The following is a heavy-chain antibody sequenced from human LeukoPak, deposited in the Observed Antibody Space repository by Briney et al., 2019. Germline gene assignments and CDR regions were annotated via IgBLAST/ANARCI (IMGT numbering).Heavy chain of an antibody. V-gene: IGHV1-18*01. CDR1: GYTFTSYG. D-gene: IGHD3-22*01. CDR2: ISAYNGNT. Sequence: ASVKVSCKASGYTFTSYGISWVRQTPGQGLEWMGWISAYNGNTNYAQKLQGRVTMTTDTSTSTAYMELRSLGSDDTAVYYCARPDSSGYYLTTSYYYGMDVWGQGTTVTVSS. CDR3: ARPDSSGYYLTTSYYYGMDV. J-gene: IGHJ6*02.